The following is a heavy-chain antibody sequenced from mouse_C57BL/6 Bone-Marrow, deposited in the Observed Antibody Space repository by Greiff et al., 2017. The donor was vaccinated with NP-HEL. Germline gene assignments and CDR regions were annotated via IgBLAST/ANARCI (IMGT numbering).Heavy chain of an antibody. CDR2: SRNKANDYTT. J-gene: IGHJ4*01. CDR3: ARDADYYGSSLYYAMDY. V-gene: IGHV7-1*01. D-gene: IGHD1-1*01. CDR1: GFTFSDFY. Sequence: EVKVVESGGGLVQSGRSLRLSCATSGFTFSDFYMEWVRQAPGKGLEWIAASRNKANDYTTEYSASVKGRFIVSRDTSQSILYLQMNALRAEDTAIYYCARDADYYGSSLYYAMDYWGQGTSVTVSS.